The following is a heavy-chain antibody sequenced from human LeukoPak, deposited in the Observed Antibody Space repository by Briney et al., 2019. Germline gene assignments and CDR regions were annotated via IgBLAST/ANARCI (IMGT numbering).Heavy chain of an antibody. CDR2: IYWDDDK. J-gene: IGHJ4*02. CDR1: GFSLSTSGVG. Sequence: SGPTLVKPTQTLTLTCTFSGFSLSTSGVGVGWIRQPPGKALEWLARIYWDDDKRYSPSLKSRLTITKDTSKNQVVLTKTNMDPVDTATYYCAHKKSNYYDSSGYSPFDYWGQGTLVTVSS. CDR3: AHKKSNYYDSSGYSPFDY. V-gene: IGHV2-5*02. D-gene: IGHD3-22*01.